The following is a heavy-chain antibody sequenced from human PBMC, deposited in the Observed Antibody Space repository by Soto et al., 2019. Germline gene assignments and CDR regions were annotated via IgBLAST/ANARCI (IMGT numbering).Heavy chain of an antibody. D-gene: IGHD3-3*01. J-gene: IGHJ4*02. Sequence: EVQLLESGGGLVQPGGSLSLSCAASAFTFNNYAMSWVRQAPGKGLEWVSALSGSGASTYYADSVKGRFTISRDNSKNTLYLQMNSLRAEDTAVYYCASVTNHFDYWGQGTLVTVSS. V-gene: IGHV3-23*01. CDR2: LSGSGAST. CDR1: AFTFNNYA. CDR3: ASVTNHFDY.